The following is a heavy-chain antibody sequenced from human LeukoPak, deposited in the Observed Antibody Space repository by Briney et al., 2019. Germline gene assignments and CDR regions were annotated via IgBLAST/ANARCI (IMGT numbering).Heavy chain of an antibody. CDR2: IYPRDGST. CDR1: GYTFTSDY. Sequence: ASVKVSCKASGYTFTSDYIHWVRQAPGQGLEWMGMIYPRDGSTSYAQKFQGRVTVTRDTSTSTVHMELSGLRSEDTAVYYCARDQEGFDYWGQGTLVTVSS. CDR3: ARDQEGFDY. V-gene: IGHV1-46*01. J-gene: IGHJ4*02.